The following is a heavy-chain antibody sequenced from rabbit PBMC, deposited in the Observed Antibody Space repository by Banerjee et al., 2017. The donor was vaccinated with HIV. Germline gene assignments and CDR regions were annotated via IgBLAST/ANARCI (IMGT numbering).Heavy chain of an antibody. CDR3: ARDYIYGVIGWNFGL. V-gene: IGHV1S45*01. CDR2: INTSSGNT. CDR1: GFSFSNKYV. D-gene: IGHD6-1*01. J-gene: IGHJ4*01. Sequence: QQQLVESGGDLVKPEGSLTLTCTASGFSFSNKYVMCWVRQAPGKGLEWIACINTSSGNTVYASWAKGRFTISKTSSTTVTLQMTSLTAADTATYFCARDYIYGVIGWNFGLWGPGTLVTVS.